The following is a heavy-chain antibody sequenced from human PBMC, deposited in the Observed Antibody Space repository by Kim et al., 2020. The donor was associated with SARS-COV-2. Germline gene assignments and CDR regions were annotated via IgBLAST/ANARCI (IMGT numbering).Heavy chain of an antibody. V-gene: IGHV3-30*07. J-gene: IGHJ4*02. CDR3: ARDDYDFWSGYYEVDY. Sequence: VKGRFTISRENSKNTLYLQMNSLRAEDTALYYCARDDYDFWSGYYEVDYWGQGTLVTVSS. D-gene: IGHD3-3*01.